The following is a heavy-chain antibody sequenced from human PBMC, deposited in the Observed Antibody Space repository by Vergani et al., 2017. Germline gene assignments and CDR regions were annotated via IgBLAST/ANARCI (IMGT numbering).Heavy chain of an antibody. CDR2: ISSSSSYI. V-gene: IGHV3-21*01. D-gene: IGHD6-6*01. Sequence: EVQLVESGGGLVKPGGSLRLSCAASGFTFSSYSMNWVRQAPGKGLEWVSSISSSSSYIYYADSVKGRFTISRDNAKNSLYLQMNSLRAEETAVYYCARGLGCCSSQRDWFDPGGQGTLVTVSS. CDR1: GFTFSSYS. J-gene: IGHJ5*02. CDR3: ARGLGCCSSQRDWFDP.